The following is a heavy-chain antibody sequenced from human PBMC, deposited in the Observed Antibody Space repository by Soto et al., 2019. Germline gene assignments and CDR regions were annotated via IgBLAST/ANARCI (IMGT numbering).Heavy chain of an antibody. CDR3: TRESSSLNRSLDY. CDR1: GFTFSSYW. V-gene: IGHV3-74*01. D-gene: IGHD3-10*01. CDR2: ISSDGSSI. J-gene: IGHJ4*02. Sequence: GGSLRLSCAASGFTFSSYWMHWVRQAPGKGLVWVSRISSDGSSINYADSVKGRFTTSRDNAKNTLYLQMNSLRPEDTSVYYCTRESSSLNRSLDYWGQGALVTVSS.